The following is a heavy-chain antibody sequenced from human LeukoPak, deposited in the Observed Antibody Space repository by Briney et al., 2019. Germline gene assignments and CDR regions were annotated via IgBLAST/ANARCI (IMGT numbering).Heavy chain of an antibody. V-gene: IGHV1-69*01. CDR2: IIPIFGTA. D-gene: IGHD2-15*01. Sequence: SVKVSCKASGGTFSSYAISWVRQAPGQGREWMGGIIPIFGTANYAQKLQGRVTITADESTSTAYMELSSLRSEDTAVYYCARHAKDCSGGSCYSLDYYYGMDVWGQGTTVTVSS. CDR3: ARHAKDCSGGSCYSLDYYYGMDV. J-gene: IGHJ6*02. CDR1: GGTFSSYA.